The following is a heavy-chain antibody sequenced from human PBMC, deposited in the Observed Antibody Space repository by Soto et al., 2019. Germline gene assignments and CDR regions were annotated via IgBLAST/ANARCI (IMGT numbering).Heavy chain of an antibody. Sequence: QVHLVESGGGVVQPGTSLTLSCTASGFTFRNYGMHWVRQAPGKGLEWVAITWSDGIKEYDGDSVKGRFTISRDNSKNTLCLQMNGLRAEATAVYYWVIGRTGPIPTLPPFDSWGQGTLVTVSS. CDR2: TWSDGIKE. D-gene: IGHD2-2*01. V-gene: IGHV3-33*03. CDR3: VIGRTGPIPTLPPFDS. CDR1: GFTFRNYG. J-gene: IGHJ4*02.